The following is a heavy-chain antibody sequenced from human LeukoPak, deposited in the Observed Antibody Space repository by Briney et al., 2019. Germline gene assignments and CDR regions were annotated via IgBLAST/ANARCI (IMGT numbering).Heavy chain of an antibody. CDR2: INHSGST. CDR3: ARAHPFLRYYDSSGYYDY. V-gene: IGHV4-34*01. D-gene: IGHD3-22*01. CDR1: GGSFSGYY. Sequence: SETLSLTCAVYGGSFSGYYWSWVRQPPGKGLEWIGEINHSGSTNYNPSLKSRVTISVDTSKNQFSLKLSSVTAADTAVYYCARAHPFLRYYDSSGYYDYWGQGTLVTVSS. J-gene: IGHJ4*02.